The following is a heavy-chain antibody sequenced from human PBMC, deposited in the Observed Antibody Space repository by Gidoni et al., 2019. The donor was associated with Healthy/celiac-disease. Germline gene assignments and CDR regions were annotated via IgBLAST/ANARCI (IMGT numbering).Heavy chain of an antibody. CDR2: IYYSGST. Sequence: QVQLQESGPGLVKPSQTLSLTCTVPGGSISSGDYYWSWIRQPPGKGLEWIGYIYYSGSTYYNPSRKSRVTISVDTSKNQFSLKLSSVTAADTAVYYCASFIETDSGYDSGGTFDYWGQGTLVTVSS. V-gene: IGHV4-30-4*01. CDR1: GGSISSGDYY. D-gene: IGHD5-12*01. CDR3: ASFIETDSGYDSGGTFDY. J-gene: IGHJ4*02.